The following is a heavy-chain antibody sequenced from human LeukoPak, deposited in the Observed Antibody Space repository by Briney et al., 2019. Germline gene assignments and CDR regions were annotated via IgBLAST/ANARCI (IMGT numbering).Heavy chain of an antibody. CDR2: ISGSGGST. CDR3: AKAEHSVVVVAATSY. J-gene: IGHJ4*02. CDR1: GFTFSSYA. D-gene: IGHD2-15*01. V-gene: IGHV3-23*01. Sequence: SGGSLRLSCAASGFTFSSYAMSWVRQAPGKGLEWVSAISGSGGSTYYADSVKGRFTISRDNSKNTLYLQVNSLRAEDTAVYYCAKAEHSVVVVAATSYWGQGTLVTVSS.